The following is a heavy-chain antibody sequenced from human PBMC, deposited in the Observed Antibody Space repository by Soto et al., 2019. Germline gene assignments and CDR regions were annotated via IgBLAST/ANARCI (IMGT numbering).Heavy chain of an antibody. D-gene: IGHD3-22*01. CDR2: ISSSSSTI. CDR1: GFTFSSYS. V-gene: IGHV3-48*01. J-gene: IGHJ3*02. CDR3: ARDLVGGGYPAFDI. Sequence: HPGGSLRLSCAASGFTFSSYSMNWVRQAPGKGLEWVSYISSSSSTIYYADSVKGRFTISRDNAKNSLYLQMNSLRAEDTAVYYCARDLVGGGYPAFDIWGQGTMVTVS.